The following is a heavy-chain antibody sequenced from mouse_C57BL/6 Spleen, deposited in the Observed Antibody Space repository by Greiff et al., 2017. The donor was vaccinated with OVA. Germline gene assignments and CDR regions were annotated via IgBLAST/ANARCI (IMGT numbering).Heavy chain of an antibody. J-gene: IGHJ1*03. CDR3: ARDAYDGYFDV. D-gene: IGHD2-12*01. Sequence: VQLKESGGGLVKPGGSLKLSCAASGFTFTSYAMSWVRQTPGKRLEWVGTISDGGSYTYYTHNVKGQFTFTIDNASNTLYLQMSHLTSEDTAMYYCARDAYDGYFDVWGKGTTLTVSS. CDR1: GFTFTSYA. CDR2: ISDGGSYT. V-gene: IGHV5-4*01.